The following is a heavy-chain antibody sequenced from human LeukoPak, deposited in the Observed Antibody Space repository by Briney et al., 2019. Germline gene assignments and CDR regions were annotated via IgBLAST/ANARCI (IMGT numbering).Heavy chain of an antibody. CDR3: ARDTEFYDSSGYYTQAEYFQH. V-gene: IGHV3-21*01. CDR1: GFTFSSYS. D-gene: IGHD3-22*01. Sequence: PGGSLRLSCAASGFTFSSYSMNWVRQAPGKGLEWVSSISSSSSYIYYADSVKGRFTISRDNAKNSLYLQMNSLRAEDTAVYYCARDTEFYDSSGYYTQAEYFQHWGQGTLVTVSS. J-gene: IGHJ1*01. CDR2: ISSSSSYI.